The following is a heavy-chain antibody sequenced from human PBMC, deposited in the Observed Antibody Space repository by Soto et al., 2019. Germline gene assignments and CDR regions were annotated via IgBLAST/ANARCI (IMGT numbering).Heavy chain of an antibody. CDR1: GFTFSSHA. CDR2: NSGRGGST. CDR3: AKDYIGTMADAFDI. D-gene: IGHD2-8*01. Sequence: GGSLRLSCAASGFTFSSHAMSWVRQAPGKGLEWVSANSGRGGSTYYADSVKGRFTISRDNSKNTLYLQMNSLRAEDSAVYYCAKDYIGTMADAFDIWGQGTMVTVSS. V-gene: IGHV3-23*01. J-gene: IGHJ3*02.